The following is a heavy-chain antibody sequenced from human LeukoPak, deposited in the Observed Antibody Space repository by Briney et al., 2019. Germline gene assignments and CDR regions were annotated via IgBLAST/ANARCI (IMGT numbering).Heavy chain of an antibody. Sequence: GGSLRLSSATSGFAVSNYATNWVRQAPGKGLEWVSGITDSGGRAYYADSVKGRFTVSRDNSENTLYLQMKTLRAEDTAIYFCAESLVARWVDDYWGQGTLVTVSS. J-gene: IGHJ4*02. CDR2: ITDSGGRA. CDR3: AESLVARWVDDY. CDR1: GFAVSNYA. V-gene: IGHV3-23*01. D-gene: IGHD2-2*01.